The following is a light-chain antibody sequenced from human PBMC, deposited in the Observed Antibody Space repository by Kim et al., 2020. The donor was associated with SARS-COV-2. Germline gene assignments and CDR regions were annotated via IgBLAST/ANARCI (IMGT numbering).Light chain of an antibody. CDR1: SGRIASNY. CDR3: QSYDSSNQV. V-gene: IGLV6-57*01. Sequence: GKTVTSSCTRSSGRIASNYVQWYQQRPGSSPTTVIYEDNQRPSGVPDRFSGSIDSSSNSASLTISGLKTEDEADYYCQSYDSSNQVFGGGTKLTVL. CDR2: EDN. J-gene: IGLJ3*02.